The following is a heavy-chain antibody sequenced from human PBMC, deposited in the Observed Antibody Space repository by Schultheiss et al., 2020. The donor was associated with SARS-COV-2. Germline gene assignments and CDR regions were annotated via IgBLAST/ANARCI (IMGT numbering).Heavy chain of an antibody. CDR3: ARSGRGELLHWFDP. CDR2: IYYSGRI. J-gene: IGHJ5*02. D-gene: IGHD1-26*01. CDR1: GGSVSSGTYY. V-gene: IGHV4-61*01. Sequence: SETLSLTCTVSGGSVSSGTYYWSWIRQPPGKGLEWIGYIYYSGRIFYNPSLKSRLTISVDTSKNQFSLKLTSVTATDTAMYYCARSGRGELLHWFDPWGQGTLVTVSS.